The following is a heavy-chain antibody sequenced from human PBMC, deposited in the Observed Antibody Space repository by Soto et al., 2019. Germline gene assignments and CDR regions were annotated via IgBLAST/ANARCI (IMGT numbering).Heavy chain of an antibody. Sequence: ASVKVSCKASGYTFTSYDINWVRQATGQGLEWMGWMNPNSGNTGYAQKFQCRVTMTRNTSISTAYMELSSLRSEDTAVYYCAHLGGTVTDAFDIWGQGTMVTVSS. V-gene: IGHV1-8*01. J-gene: IGHJ3*02. D-gene: IGHD4-4*01. CDR1: GYTFTSYD. CDR2: MNPNSGNT. CDR3: AHLGGTVTDAFDI.